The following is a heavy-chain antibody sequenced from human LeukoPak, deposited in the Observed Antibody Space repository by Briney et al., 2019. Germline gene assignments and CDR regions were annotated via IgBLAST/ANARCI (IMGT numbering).Heavy chain of an antibody. J-gene: IGHJ4*02. D-gene: IGHD3-16*02. CDR1: GGSFSGYY. CDR2: INHSGST. Sequence: PSETLSLTCAVYGGSFSGYYWSWIRQPPGKGLEWIGEINHSGSTNYNPSLKSRVTISVDTSKNQFSLKLSSVTAADTAVYYCARGTRDYVWGSYRYPPLYFDYWGQGTLVTVSS. V-gene: IGHV4-34*01. CDR3: ARGTRDYVWGSYRYPPLYFDY.